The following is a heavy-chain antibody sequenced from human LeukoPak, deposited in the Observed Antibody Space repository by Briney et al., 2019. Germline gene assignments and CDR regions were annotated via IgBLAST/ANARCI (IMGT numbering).Heavy chain of an antibody. J-gene: IGHJ4*02. V-gene: IGHV6-1*01. CDR2: TYYRSKWYY. CDR3: ARDPVGGSTIFDY. D-gene: IGHD1-26*01. Sequence: SQALSLTCAISGDSVSSNSDAWNWIRQSPSRGLEWLGRTYYRSKWYYDYAVAVKSRIRINPDTSKNQFSLQLSSVTPEDTAVYYCARDPVGGSTIFDYWGQGTLVTVSS. CDR1: GDSVSSNSDA.